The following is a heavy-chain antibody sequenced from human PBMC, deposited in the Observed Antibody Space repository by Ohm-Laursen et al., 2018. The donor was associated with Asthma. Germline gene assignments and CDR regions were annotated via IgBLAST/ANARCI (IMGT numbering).Heavy chain of an antibody. CDR1: GYTFTSYG. V-gene: IGHV1-18*04. D-gene: IGHD3-16*02. CDR2: ISAYNGNT. Sequence: ASVKVSCKASGYTFTSYGISWVRQAPGQGLEWMGWISAYNGNTNYAQKLQGRVTMTTDTSTSTAYMELRSLRSDDTAVYYCARDLFAYDYVWGSYRHYYGMDVWGQGTTVTVSS. CDR3: ARDLFAYDYVWGSYRHYYGMDV. J-gene: IGHJ6*02.